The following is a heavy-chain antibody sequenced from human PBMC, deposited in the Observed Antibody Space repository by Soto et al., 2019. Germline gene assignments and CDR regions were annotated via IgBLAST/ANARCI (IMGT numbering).Heavy chain of an antibody. J-gene: IGHJ3*02. D-gene: IGHD2-15*01. Sequence: QVQLVESGVGLVKPGGSLRLSCAASGFTLSDYYMSWIRQDPGKWLEWISYISSSGSPIDYADSVKGRFTISRYHAKNSLYLQMNSLRAEDTAVYYCARKQLVLGYCFDIWGQGTMVTFSS. V-gene: IGHV3-11*01. CDR2: ISSSGSPI. CDR1: GFTLSDYY. CDR3: ARKQLVLGYCFDI.